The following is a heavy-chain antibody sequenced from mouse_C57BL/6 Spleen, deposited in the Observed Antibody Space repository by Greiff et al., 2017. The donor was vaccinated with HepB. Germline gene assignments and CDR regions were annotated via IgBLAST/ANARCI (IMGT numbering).Heavy chain of an antibody. CDR1: GFTFSNYW. J-gene: IGHJ3*01. CDR3: TGGDFLCAY. CDR2: IRVKSDNYAT. V-gene: IGHV6-3*01. Sequence: EVKVEESGGGLVQPGGSMKLSCGASGFTFSNYWMNWVRQSPEKGLEWVAQIRVKSDNYATHYAESVKGRFTISRDDSKSSVYLQMNNLRAEDTGMYYCTGGDFLCAYWGQGTLVTVSA.